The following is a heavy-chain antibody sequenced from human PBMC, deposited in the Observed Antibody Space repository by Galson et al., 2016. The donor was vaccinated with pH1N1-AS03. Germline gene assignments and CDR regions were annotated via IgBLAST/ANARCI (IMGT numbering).Heavy chain of an antibody. V-gene: IGHV3-7*03. D-gene: IGHD1-1*01. CDR1: GFTFSNYW. CDR3: ARWER. Sequence: SLRLSCAASGFTFSNYWMHWVRQAPGRGLEWVANINQDESAKYYVDSVKGRCTISRDNAKNSLYLQINNLRAEDTAMYYCARWERWGQGTLVTVSS. J-gene: IGHJ4*02. CDR2: INQDESAK.